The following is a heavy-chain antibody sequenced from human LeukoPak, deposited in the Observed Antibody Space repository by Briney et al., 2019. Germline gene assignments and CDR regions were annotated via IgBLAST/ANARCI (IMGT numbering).Heavy chain of an antibody. CDR2: ISWSSGSI. Sequence: GGSLRLSCAASGFTFDDYAMHWVRQAPGKGLEWVSGISWSSGSIGYADSVKGRFTISRDNAKNSLYLQMNSLRAEDMALYYCAKDIGKARGAFDIWGQGTMVTVSS. V-gene: IGHV3-9*03. CDR3: AKDIGKARGAFDI. CDR1: GFTFDDYA. J-gene: IGHJ3*02. D-gene: IGHD6-6*01.